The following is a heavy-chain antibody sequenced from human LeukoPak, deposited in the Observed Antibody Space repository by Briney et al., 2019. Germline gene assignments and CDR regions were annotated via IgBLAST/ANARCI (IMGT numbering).Heavy chain of an antibody. CDR3: ARSRRYYYYYGMDV. CDR1: GESFCVYY. Sequence: SETLSLTCAVYGESFCVYYWSWIPHPPGKGLEWIGEINRSGSNNHNPSLKSPVPISVATSKNQFSLKLSAVTAADTAVYYCARSRRYYYYYGMDVWGQGTTVTVSS. J-gene: IGHJ6*02. V-gene: IGHV4-34*01. CDR2: INRSGSN.